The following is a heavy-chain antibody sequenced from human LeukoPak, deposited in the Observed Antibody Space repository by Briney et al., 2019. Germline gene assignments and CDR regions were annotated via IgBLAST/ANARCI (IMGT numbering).Heavy chain of an antibody. CDR2: MNPNSGNT. CDR3: LDGSSAY. Sequence: ASVKVSCKASGGTFSSYAISWVRQATGQGLEWMGWMNPNSGNTGYAQKFQSRVTMTRNTSISTAYMELSSLRSEDTAVYYCLDGSSAYWGQGTLVTVSS. J-gene: IGHJ4*02. CDR1: GGTFSSYA. D-gene: IGHD3-10*01. V-gene: IGHV1-8*02.